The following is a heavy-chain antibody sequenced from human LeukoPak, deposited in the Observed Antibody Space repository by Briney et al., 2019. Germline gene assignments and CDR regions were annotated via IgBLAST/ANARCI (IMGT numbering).Heavy chain of an antibody. CDR3: ARDRYCSGGSCPLGY. D-gene: IGHD2-15*01. J-gene: IGHJ4*02. V-gene: IGHV3-21*04. CDR2: ISSSGTYI. Sequence: GGSLRLSCAASGYTFSDYSVNWVRQVPGKGLEWVSSISSSGTYIYYADSVKGRFTISRDNSKNTLYLQMNSLRAEDTAVYYCARDRYCSGGSCPLGYWGQGTLVTVSS. CDR1: GYTFSDYS.